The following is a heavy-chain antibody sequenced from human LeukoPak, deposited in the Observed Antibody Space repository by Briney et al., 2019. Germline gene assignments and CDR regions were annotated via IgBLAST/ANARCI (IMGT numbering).Heavy chain of an antibody. V-gene: IGHV3-74*01. J-gene: IGHJ5*02. CDR3: AGPTKEGSSWYWWFDP. D-gene: IGHD6-13*01. Sequence: GGPLRLSCAASGFTFSSYWMHWVRQAPGKGLVWVSRINNDGSSTSYADSVKGRFTISRDNAKNTLYLQMNSLRAEDTAVYYCAGPTKEGSSWYWWFDPWGQGTLVTVSS. CDR1: GFTFSSYW. CDR2: INNDGSST.